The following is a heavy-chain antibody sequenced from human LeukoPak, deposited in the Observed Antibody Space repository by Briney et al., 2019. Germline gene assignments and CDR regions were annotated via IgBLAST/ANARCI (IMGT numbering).Heavy chain of an antibody. J-gene: IGHJ5*02. V-gene: IGHV1-8*01. CDR1: GYPFTTWE. D-gene: IGHD1-14*01. Sequence: GASVKVSCKTSGYPFTTWEINWVRQAAGQGLEWMGWVHPNSGNTAYEQKFQGRVTMTRDTSISTAYMEVSGLRSDDTAVYFCARGPRNDPWGQGTLVTVSS. CDR2: VHPNSGNT. CDR3: ARGPRNDP.